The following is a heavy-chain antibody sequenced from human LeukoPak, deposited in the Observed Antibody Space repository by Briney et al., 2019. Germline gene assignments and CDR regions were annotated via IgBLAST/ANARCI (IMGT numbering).Heavy chain of an antibody. CDR3: ARDGYYGDYAYFDY. J-gene: IGHJ4*02. D-gene: IGHD4-17*01. Sequence: GGSLRLSCAASGFTFSNHWMHWVRQVPGKGLVWVSRIDGGGSSTSYADSVKGRFSISRDNAKNSLYLQMNSLRAEDTAVYYCARDGYYGDYAYFDYWGQGTLVTVSS. V-gene: IGHV3-74*01. CDR1: GFTFSNHW. CDR2: IDGGGSST.